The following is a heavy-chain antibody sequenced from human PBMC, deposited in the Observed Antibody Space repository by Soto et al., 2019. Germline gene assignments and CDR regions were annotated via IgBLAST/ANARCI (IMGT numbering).Heavy chain of an antibody. CDR1: GGSISSYY. Sequence: SETLSLTCTVSGGSISSYYWSWIRQPAGKGLEWIGRIYTSGSTNYNPSLKSRVTMSVDTSKNQFSLKLSSVTAADTAVYYCARDTYYYDSSGYYFAEYFQHWGQGTLVTVSS. D-gene: IGHD3-22*01. V-gene: IGHV4-4*07. CDR3: ARDTYYYDSSGYYFAEYFQH. J-gene: IGHJ1*01. CDR2: IYTSGST.